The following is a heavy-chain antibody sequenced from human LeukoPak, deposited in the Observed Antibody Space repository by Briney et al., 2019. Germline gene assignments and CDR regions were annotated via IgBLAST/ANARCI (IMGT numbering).Heavy chain of an antibody. CDR2: IYTSGST. CDR3: ARAPLKYSSSTYYFDY. D-gene: IGHD6-6*01. V-gene: IGHV4-61*02. Sequence: SQTLSLACTVSGGSISSGDYYWSWIRQPAGKGLEWIGRIYTSGSTNYNPSLKSRVTISVDTSKNQFSLKLSSVTAADTAVYYCARAPLKYSSSTYYFDYWGQGTLVTVSS. J-gene: IGHJ4*02. CDR1: GGSISSGDYY.